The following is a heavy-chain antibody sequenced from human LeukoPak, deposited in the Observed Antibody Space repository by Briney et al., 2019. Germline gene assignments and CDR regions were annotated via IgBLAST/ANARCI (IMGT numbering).Heavy chain of an antibody. Sequence: PGGSLRLSCAASGFTFSSYSMNWVRQAPGKGLEWVSSISSSSSYIYYADSVKGRFTISRDNAKNSLYLQMNSLRAEDTAVYYCARDEAPSSSQIDYWGQGTLVTVSS. CDR2: ISSSSSYI. CDR3: ARDEAPSSSQIDY. V-gene: IGHV3-21*01. J-gene: IGHJ4*02. CDR1: GFTFSSYS. D-gene: IGHD6-6*01.